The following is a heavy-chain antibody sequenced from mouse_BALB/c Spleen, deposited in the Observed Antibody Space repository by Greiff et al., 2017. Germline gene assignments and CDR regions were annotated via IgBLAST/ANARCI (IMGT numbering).Heavy chain of an antibody. CDR1: GYTFTSYW. V-gene: IGHV1-87*01. CDR2: IYPGDGDT. CDR3: ARGGPILDV. D-gene: IGHD6-5*01. J-gene: IGHJ1*01. Sequence: VQLQQSGAELARPGASVKLSCKASGYTFTSYWMQWVKQRPGQGLEWIGAIYPGDGDTRYTQKFKGKATLTADKSSSTAYMQLSSLASEDSAVYYCARGGPILDVWGAGTTVTVSS.